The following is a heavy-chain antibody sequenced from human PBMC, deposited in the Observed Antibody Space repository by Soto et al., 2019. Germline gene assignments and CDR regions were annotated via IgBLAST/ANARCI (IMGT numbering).Heavy chain of an antibody. V-gene: IGHV4-59*08. CDR2: IFYSGST. CDR1: GGSISSYY. J-gene: IGHJ3*01. Sequence: QVQLQESGPGLVKPSETLSLTCTVSGGSISSYYWSWIRQPPGKGLEWIGYIFYSGSTNYNPSLKSRGTISVDTSKNQFSLKLNSVTAADTAVYYCARFYGLDAFDFWGHGTMVTVSS. CDR3: ARFYGLDAFDF. D-gene: IGHD3-16*01.